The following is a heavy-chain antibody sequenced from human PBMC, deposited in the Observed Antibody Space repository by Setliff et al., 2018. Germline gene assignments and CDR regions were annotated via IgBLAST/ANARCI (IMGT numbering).Heavy chain of an antibody. J-gene: IGHJ6*02. D-gene: IGHD2-2*01. CDR3: AAEGRVGVPAANYYYYYGMDV. CDR1: GFTFTSSA. CDR2: IVVGIGNT. V-gene: IGHV1-58*01. Sequence: GASVKVSCKASGFTFTSSAVQWVRQARGQRLEWIGWIVVGIGNTNYAQKFQERVTITRDMSTSTAYMELSSLRSEDTAVYYCAAEGRVGVPAANYYYYYGMDVWGQVTTVTVSS.